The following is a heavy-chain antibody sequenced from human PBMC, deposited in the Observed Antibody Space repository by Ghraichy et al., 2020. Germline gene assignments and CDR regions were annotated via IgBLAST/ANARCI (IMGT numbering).Heavy chain of an antibody. Sequence: GGSLRLSCAASGFTLSDFSMHWVRQAPGKGLEYVSAISYNGGDTYYADSVKGRFTISRDNSKNTLYLQMGSLRPEDMAVYYCTIVTSGYDFWGQGTTVTVSS. V-gene: IGHV3-64*02. CDR3: TIVTSGYDF. J-gene: IGHJ6*02. CDR1: GFTLSDFS. D-gene: IGHD5-12*01. CDR2: ISYNGGDT.